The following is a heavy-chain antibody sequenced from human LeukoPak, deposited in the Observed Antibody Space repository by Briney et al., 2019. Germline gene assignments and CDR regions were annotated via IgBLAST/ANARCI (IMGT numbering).Heavy chain of an antibody. J-gene: IGHJ4*02. V-gene: IGHV4-39*07. CDR2: IYYSGST. D-gene: IGHD6-19*01. CDR1: GGSISSSSYY. CDR3: ARVPERYSSGWYFDY. Sequence: SETLSLTCTVSGGSISSSSYYWGWLRQPPGTGLEWIGSIYYSGSTYYNPSLKSRVTISVDTSKNQFSLKLSSVTAADTAVYYCARVPERYSSGWYFDYWGQGTLVTVSS.